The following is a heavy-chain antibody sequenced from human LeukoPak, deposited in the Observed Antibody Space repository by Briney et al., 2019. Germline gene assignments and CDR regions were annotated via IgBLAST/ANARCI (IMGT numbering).Heavy chain of an antibody. V-gene: IGHV1-69*13. CDR1: GGTFSTYT. Sequence: SVKVSCKASGGTFSTYTINWVRQAPGQGLEWMGGIIPIFGTANYAQKFQGRVTITADESTSTAYMELSSLRSEDTAVYYCARVKLGYSYGYGAFDIWGQGTMVTVS. J-gene: IGHJ3*02. D-gene: IGHD5-18*01. CDR3: ARVKLGYSYGYGAFDI. CDR2: IIPIFGTA.